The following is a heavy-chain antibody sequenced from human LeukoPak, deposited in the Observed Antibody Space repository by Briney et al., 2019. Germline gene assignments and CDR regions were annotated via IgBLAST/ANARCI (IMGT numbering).Heavy chain of an antibody. CDR3: AELGITMTGGV. CDR2: ISGSGGST. J-gene: IGHJ6*04. V-gene: IGHV3-23*01. CDR1: GFTFSSYG. D-gene: IGHD3-10*02. Sequence: GGSLRLSCAASGFTFSSYGMSWVRQAPGKGLEWVSAISGSGGSTYYADSVKGRFTISRDNAKNSLYLQMNSLRAEDTAVYYCAELGITMTGGVWGKGTTVTISS.